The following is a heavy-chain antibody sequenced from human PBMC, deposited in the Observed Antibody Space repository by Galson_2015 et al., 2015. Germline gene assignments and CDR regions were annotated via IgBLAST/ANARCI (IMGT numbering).Heavy chain of an antibody. D-gene: IGHD2-15*01. CDR1: GFTFSRNG. V-gene: IGHV3-33*01. J-gene: IGHJ4*02. CDR3: ARVYCSGGSCYDPPDY. CDR2: IWYAVSNK. Sequence: SLRLSCAASGFTFSRNGMHWVRQAPGKGLEWVAVIWYAVSNKYYADSVKGRFTISRDNSKNTVFLQMNSLRAEDTAVYYCARVYCSGGSCYDPPDYWGQGALVAVSS.